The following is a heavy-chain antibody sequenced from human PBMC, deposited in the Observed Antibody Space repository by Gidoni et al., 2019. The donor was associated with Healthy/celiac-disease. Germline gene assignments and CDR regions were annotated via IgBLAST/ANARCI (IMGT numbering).Heavy chain of an antibody. CDR3: ARGKAARPRYFDY. Sequence: QVQLQQWGAGLLTPSETLSLTCAVYGGSFSGYYWRWIRQPPGKGLEWIGEINHSGSTNYNPSLKSRVTISVDTSKNQFSLKLSSVTAADTAVYYCARGKAARPRYFDYWGQGTLVTVSS. CDR1: GGSFSGYY. J-gene: IGHJ4*02. D-gene: IGHD6-6*01. CDR2: INHSGST. V-gene: IGHV4-34*01.